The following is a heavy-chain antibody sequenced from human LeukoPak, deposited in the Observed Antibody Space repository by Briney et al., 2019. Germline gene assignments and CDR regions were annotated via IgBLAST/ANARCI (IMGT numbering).Heavy chain of an antibody. CDR1: GYTFTSYG. D-gene: IGHD3-10*01. CDR2: ISAYNGNT. V-gene: IGHV1-18*01. Sequence: ASVKVSCKASGYTFTSYGISWVRQAPGQGLEWMGWISAYNGNTNYAQKFQGRVTITRNTSISTAYMELSSLRSEDTAVYYCARHHYYGSGSSLDYWGQGTLVTVSS. CDR3: ARHHYYGSGSSLDY. J-gene: IGHJ4*02.